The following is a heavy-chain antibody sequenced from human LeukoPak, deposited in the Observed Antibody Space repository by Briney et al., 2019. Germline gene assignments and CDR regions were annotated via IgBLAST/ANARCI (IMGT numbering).Heavy chain of an antibody. J-gene: IGHJ4*02. V-gene: IGHV3-21*01. D-gene: IGHD1-26*01. CDR2: ISSSSSYI. CDR1: GFTFSSYS. CDR3: AREAFKVGATYYFDY. Sequence: GGSLRLSCAASGFTFSSYSMTWVRQAPGKGLEWVSSISSSSSYIYYADSVKGRFTISRDNAKNSLYLQMNSLRAEDTAVYYCAREAFKVGATYYFDYWGQGTLVTVSS.